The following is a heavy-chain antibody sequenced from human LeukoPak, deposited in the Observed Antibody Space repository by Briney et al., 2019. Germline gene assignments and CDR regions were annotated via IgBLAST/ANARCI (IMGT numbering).Heavy chain of an antibody. J-gene: IGHJ4*02. Sequence: SETLSLTCTVSGGSIRSHHWSWIRQPPGKGLECIGYIDYSGSTIYNPSLKSRVTISEDTSKNQFSLKLSSVTAADTAVYYCARKGYFGSESYFDYWGQGTLVTVSS. CDR2: IDYSGST. CDR1: GGSIRSHH. D-gene: IGHD3-10*01. CDR3: ARKGYFGSESYFDY. V-gene: IGHV4-59*11.